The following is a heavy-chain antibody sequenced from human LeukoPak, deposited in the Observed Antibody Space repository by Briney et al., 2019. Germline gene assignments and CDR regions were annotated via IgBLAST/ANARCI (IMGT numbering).Heavy chain of an antibody. D-gene: IGHD3-22*01. CDR3: AEAGDSSDY. CDR1: GGSISSDNYY. CDR2: INHSGST. Sequence: SETLSLTCTVSGGSISSDNYYWSWIRQPPGKGLEWIGEINHSGSTNYNPSLKSRVTISVDTSKNQFSLKLSSVTAADTAVYYCAEAGDSSDYWGQGTLVTVSS. J-gene: IGHJ4*02. V-gene: IGHV4-39*07.